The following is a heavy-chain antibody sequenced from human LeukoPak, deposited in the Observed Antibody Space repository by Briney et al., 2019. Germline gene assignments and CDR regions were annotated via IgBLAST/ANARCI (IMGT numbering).Heavy chain of an antibody. D-gene: IGHD3-10*01. CDR1: GFTFSGSA. CDR3: TRDGSGSYSQFDP. CDR2: IRSKANSYAT. Sequence: GGSLRLSCAASGFTFSGSAMHWVRQASGKGLEWVGRIRSKANSYATAYAASVKGRFTISRDDSKNTAYLQMNSLKTEDTAVYYCTRDGSGSYSQFDPWGQGTLVTVSS. J-gene: IGHJ5*02. V-gene: IGHV3-73*01.